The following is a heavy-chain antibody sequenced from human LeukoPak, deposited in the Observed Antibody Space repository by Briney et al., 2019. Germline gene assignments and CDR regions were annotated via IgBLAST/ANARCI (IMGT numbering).Heavy chain of an antibody. D-gene: IGHD1-26*01. CDR2: INTRSGGT. J-gene: IGHJ4*02. Sequence: ASVKVSCKVSGYTLRQISMHWVRQAPGQGLEWMGWINTRSGGTRYAQNFQGRVSMTRDTSISTDYMELSSLTSDDTAVFYCARVQCCDVGKSFLFDYWGQGTLVTASS. V-gene: IGHV1-2*02. CDR3: ARVQCCDVGKSFLFDY. CDR1: GYTLRQIS.